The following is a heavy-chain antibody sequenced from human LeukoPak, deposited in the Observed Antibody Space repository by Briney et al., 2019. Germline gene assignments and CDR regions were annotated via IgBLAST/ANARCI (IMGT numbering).Heavy chain of an antibody. CDR3: ARDGFGTGSN. D-gene: IGHD3-16*01. J-gene: IGHJ4*02. Sequence: PGGSLRLSCTASGYTFSSYAMQWVRQAPGKGLEWVAVISHDGKNKFYADSVKGRFIISRDNAKNSLYLQMNTLRADDTAVYYCARDGFGTGSNWGQGTLVTVSS. CDR1: GYTFSSYA. CDR2: ISHDGKNK. V-gene: IGHV3-30*04.